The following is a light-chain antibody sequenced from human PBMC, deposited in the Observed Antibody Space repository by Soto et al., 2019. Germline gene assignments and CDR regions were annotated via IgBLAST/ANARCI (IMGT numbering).Light chain of an antibody. Sequence: DIQMTQSPSTLSASVGDRVTITCRASQSISSFLAWYQQKPGKAPKLLIYDASSLESGVPSRFSGSGSGTEFTLTISRLQPDDFATYYCQQYNIYWTFGQGTKVEIK. CDR2: DAS. CDR1: QSISSF. V-gene: IGKV1-5*01. J-gene: IGKJ1*01. CDR3: QQYNIYWT.